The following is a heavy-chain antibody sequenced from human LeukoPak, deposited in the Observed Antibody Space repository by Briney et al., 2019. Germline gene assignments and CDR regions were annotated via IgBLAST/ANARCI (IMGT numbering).Heavy chain of an antibody. CDR3: ARCGQQWLVVSYYYGMDV. CDR1: GYTFTSYG. J-gene: IGHJ6*02. D-gene: IGHD6-19*01. Sequence: GASVKVSCKASGYTFTSYGISWVRQAPGQGLEWMGWISAYNGNTNYAQKLQGRVTMTTDTSTSTAYMELRSLRSDDTAVYYCARCGQQWLVVSYYYGMDVWGQGTTVTVS. CDR2: ISAYNGNT. V-gene: IGHV1-18*01.